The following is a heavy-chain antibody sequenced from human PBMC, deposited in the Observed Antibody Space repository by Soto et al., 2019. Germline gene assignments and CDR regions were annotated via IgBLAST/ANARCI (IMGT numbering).Heavy chain of an antibody. CDR2: INSDGSST. CDR1: GFTFSNYW. Sequence: EVQLVESGGGLVQPGGSLRLSCAASGFTFSNYWMHWVRQPPGKGPVWVSRINSDGSSTMYADSVKGRFTIFRDNAKNTLYLQMNSLRAEDTAVDYCARDPAPIGWYDYWGQGTLVTVSS. J-gene: IGHJ4*02. D-gene: IGHD6-19*01. V-gene: IGHV3-74*03. CDR3: ARDPAPIGWYDY.